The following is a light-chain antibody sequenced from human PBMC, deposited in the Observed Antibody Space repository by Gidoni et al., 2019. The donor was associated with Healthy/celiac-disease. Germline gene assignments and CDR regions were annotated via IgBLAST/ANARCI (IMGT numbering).Light chain of an antibody. CDR1: SGHSSYA. CDR3: QTWGTGIRVV. CDR2: LNSDGSH. V-gene: IGLV4-69*01. Sequence: HLVLTQSPSASASLCASVKFTCTLSSGHSSYAIAWHQQQPEKGHRYLMKLNSDGSHSKGDGIPDRFSGSSSGAERYLTISSLQSEDEADYYCQTWGTGIRVVFGGGTKLTVL. J-gene: IGLJ2*01.